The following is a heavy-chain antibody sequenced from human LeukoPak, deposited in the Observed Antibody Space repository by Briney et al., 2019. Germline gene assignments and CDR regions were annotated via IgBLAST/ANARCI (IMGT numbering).Heavy chain of an antibody. CDR1: GYTFTGYY. CDR2: INPNSGGT. J-gene: IGHJ5*02. CDR3: ARDYDILTGRAPNWFDP. D-gene: IGHD3-9*01. V-gene: IGHV1-2*02. Sequence: GASVKVSCKASGYTFTGYYMHWVRQAPGQGLEWMGWINPNSGGTNYAQNFQGRITMTRDTPIRTAYLELSSLRSDDTAVYYCARDYDILTGRAPNWFDPWGQGTLVTVSS.